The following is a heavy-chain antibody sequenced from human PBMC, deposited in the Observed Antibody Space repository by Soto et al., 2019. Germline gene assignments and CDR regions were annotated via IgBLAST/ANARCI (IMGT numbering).Heavy chain of an antibody. D-gene: IGHD5-12*01. Sequence: GGSLRLSCAASGFTFSSYAMHWVRQAPGKGLEWVAVISYDGSNKYYADSVKGRFTISRDNSKNTLYLQMNSLRAEDTAVYYCAAKDVEMATIVDYWGQGTLVTVSS. V-gene: IGHV3-30-3*01. CDR3: AAKDVEMATIVDY. J-gene: IGHJ4*02. CDR2: ISYDGSNK. CDR1: GFTFSSYA.